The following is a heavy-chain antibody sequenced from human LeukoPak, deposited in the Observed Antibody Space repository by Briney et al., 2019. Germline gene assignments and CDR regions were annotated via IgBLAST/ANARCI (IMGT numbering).Heavy chain of an antibody. CDR1: GFTFDDYG. J-gene: IGHJ6*03. Sequence: PGGSLRLSCAASGFTFDDYGMSWVRQAPGKGLEWVSGINWNGGSTGYADSVKGRFTISRDNAKNSLYLRMNSLRAEDTALYYCARGRYYDSSGYSSYYYYYMDVWGKGTTVTVSS. V-gene: IGHV3-20*04. CDR2: INWNGGST. CDR3: ARGRYYDSSGYSSYYYYYMDV. D-gene: IGHD3-22*01.